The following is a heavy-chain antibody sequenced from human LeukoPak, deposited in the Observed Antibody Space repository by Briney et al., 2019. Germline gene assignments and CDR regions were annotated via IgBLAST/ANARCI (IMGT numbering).Heavy chain of an antibody. V-gene: IGHV3-23*01. Sequence: GGSLRLSCAASGFTFSTYAMGWVRQAPGKGLEWVSAISGSGGSTYYADSVKGRFTVSRDNSKNTLYLQINSLRAEDTAVYYCAKDVGYSGYDTGGFDYWGQGTLVTVSS. D-gene: IGHD5-12*01. CDR2: ISGSGGST. CDR3: AKDVGYSGYDTGGFDY. CDR1: GFTFSTYA. J-gene: IGHJ4*02.